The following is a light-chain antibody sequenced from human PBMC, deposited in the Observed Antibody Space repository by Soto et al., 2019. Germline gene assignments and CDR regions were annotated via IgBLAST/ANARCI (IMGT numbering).Light chain of an antibody. CDR2: DVS. Sequence: QSALTQPRSVSGSPGQSVTISCTGTSSDVGGYNYVSWYQQHPGKAPKVMIYDVSERPSGVPDRFSGSKSGNTASLTISGLQAEDAADYYCCSYAGSPRDLLGAGTKVTVL. J-gene: IGLJ1*01. CDR1: SSDVGGYNY. V-gene: IGLV2-11*01. CDR3: CSYAGSPRDL.